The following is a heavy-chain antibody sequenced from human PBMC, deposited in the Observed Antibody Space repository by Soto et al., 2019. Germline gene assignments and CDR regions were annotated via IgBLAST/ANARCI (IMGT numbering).Heavy chain of an antibody. CDR3: ARHTSGWHYYDY. CDR2: ISGSSRYT. J-gene: IGHJ4*02. V-gene: IGHV3-11*06. CDR1: GFNFSDHY. Sequence: LRLSCAASGFNFSDHYMSWIRQAPGKGLEWVSYISGSSRYTNFADSVKGRFTISRDNAKNSLYLQMNSLRAEDTAVYYCARHTSGWHYYDYWGQGTPVTVSS. D-gene: IGHD6-19*01.